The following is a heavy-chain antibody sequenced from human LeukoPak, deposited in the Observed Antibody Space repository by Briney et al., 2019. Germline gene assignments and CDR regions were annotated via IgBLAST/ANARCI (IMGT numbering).Heavy chain of an antibody. J-gene: IGHJ4*02. Sequence: ASVNVSCKASGYTFTSYGISWVRQAPAQGLEWMGWITAYNDNTNYAQKLQRRVTMTTDTSTSTAYMELRSLRSDDTAVYYCARALLWFGEPSHIDYWGQGTLVTASS. V-gene: IGHV1-18*01. D-gene: IGHD3-10*01. CDR2: ITAYNDNT. CDR1: GYTFTSYG. CDR3: ARALLWFGEPSHIDY.